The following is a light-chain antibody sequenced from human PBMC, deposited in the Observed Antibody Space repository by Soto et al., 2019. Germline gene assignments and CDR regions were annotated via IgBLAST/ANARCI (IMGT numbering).Light chain of an antibody. CDR2: KAS. CDR3: QQYGRYRT. CDR1: QSISTW. V-gene: IGKV1-5*03. Sequence: DIQMTRSPSTLSASVGDRVTITCRASQSISTWLAWYQHKPGKAPNLLIYKASSLESGVPSRFSGSGSGTEFSLTISSLQPNDVATYYCQQYGRYRTFGQGTKVEIK. J-gene: IGKJ1*01.